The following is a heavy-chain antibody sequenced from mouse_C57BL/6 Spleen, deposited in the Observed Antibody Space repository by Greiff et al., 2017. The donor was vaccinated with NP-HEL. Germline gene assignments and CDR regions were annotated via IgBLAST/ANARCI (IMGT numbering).Heavy chain of an antibody. J-gene: IGHJ3*01. CDR3: ARPDYDYDGAWFAY. D-gene: IGHD2-4*01. CDR1: GFTFSSYG. V-gene: IGHV5-6*01. Sequence: EVKLVESGGDLVKPGGSLKLSCAASGFTFSSYGMSWVRQTLDKRLEWVATISSGGSYTYYPDSVKGRFTISRDNAKNTLYLQMSSLKSEDTAMYYCARPDYDYDGAWFAYWGQGTLVTVSA. CDR2: ISSGGSYT.